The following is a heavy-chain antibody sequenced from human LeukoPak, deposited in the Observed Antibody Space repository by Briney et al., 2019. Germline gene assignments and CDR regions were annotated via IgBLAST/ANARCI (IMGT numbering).Heavy chain of an antibody. CDR3: ARALLRYFDWLLIEEGEFDY. Sequence: ASVKVSCKASGYTFTSYGISWVRQAPGQGLEWMGWISAYNGNTNYAQKLQGRVTMNTDTSTSTAYMELRSLRSDDTAVYYCARALLRYFDWLLIEEGEFDYWGQGTLVTVSS. V-gene: IGHV1-18*04. CDR1: GYTFTSYG. J-gene: IGHJ4*02. D-gene: IGHD3-9*01. CDR2: ISAYNGNT.